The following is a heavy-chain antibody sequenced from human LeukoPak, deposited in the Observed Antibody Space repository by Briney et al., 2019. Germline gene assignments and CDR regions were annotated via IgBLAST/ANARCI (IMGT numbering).Heavy chain of an antibody. V-gene: IGHV5-51*01. CDR2: IYPGDSHS. CDR3: ARSDGYYDILTGPPGRAYDI. J-gene: IGHJ3*02. D-gene: IGHD3-9*01. Sequence: GESLKISCQASGYSFTTYWIGWVRQMPGKGLEWMGIIYPGDSHSRYSPSFQGQVTLSADKSISTAYLQWSSLKASDTAMYYCARSDGYYDILTGPPGRAYDIWGQGTMVSVSS. CDR1: GYSFTTYW.